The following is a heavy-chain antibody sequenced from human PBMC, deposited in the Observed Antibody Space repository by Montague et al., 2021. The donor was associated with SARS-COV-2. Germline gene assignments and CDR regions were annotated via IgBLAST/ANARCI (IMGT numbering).Heavy chain of an antibody. CDR3: ARAYCGGDCHVGP. CDR2: IYDSGSA. CDR1: VGSISNYY. D-gene: IGHD2-21*02. J-gene: IGHJ5*02. Sequence: SETLSLTCTVSVGSISNYYWTWIRQPPGKGLEWTGYIYDSGSANYNPSLKSRSTISVDTSNNQFSLRLSSVTAADTAVYYCARAYCGGDCHVGPWGQGILVTVSS. V-gene: IGHV4-59*01.